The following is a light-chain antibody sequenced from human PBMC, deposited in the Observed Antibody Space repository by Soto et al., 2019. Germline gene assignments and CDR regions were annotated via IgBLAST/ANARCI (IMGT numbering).Light chain of an antibody. V-gene: IGKV2D-29*01. CDR1: QXLLHSNGYNY. Sequence: DIVMTQSPLSLXXTXXXXAXXXCXXSQXLLHSNGYNYLYWYLQKSGQPPQPLIYEVSNRFSGVPDRFSGSGSGTDFTLKISRVEAEDVGVYYCMQSIEVPLTFGGGTKVDIK. J-gene: IGKJ4*01. CDR2: EVS. CDR3: MQSIEVPLT.